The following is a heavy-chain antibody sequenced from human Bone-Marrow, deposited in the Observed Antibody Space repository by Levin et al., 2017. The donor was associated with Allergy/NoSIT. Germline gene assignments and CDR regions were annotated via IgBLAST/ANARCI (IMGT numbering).Heavy chain of an antibody. V-gene: IGHV1-46*01. CDR3: ARDLQEFSSLFSFDL. J-gene: IGHJ4*02. CDR1: GFRFSNYY. Sequence: VASVKVSCTASGFRFSNYYMHWVRQAPGQGLEWVGQINPTGSYTRLAENFQGRVTTTRDTSTGTVYLELSSLRSDDTAVYFCARDLQEFSSLFSFDLWGQGTLITVSS. CDR2: INPTGSYT. D-gene: IGHD2-15*01.